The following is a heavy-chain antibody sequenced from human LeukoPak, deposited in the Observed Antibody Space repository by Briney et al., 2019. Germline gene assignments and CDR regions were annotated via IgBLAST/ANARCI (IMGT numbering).Heavy chain of an antibody. Sequence: GGSLRLSCTASGFTFGDYAMSWVRQAPGRGLEWVGFIRSKAYGGTTEYAASVKGRFTISRDDSKRIAYLQMNSLKTEDTAVYYCTRAALPTGYYYYYMDVWGKGTTVTISS. CDR2: IRSKAYGGTT. V-gene: IGHV3-49*04. CDR1: GFTFGDYA. CDR3: TRAALPTGYYYYYMDV. J-gene: IGHJ6*03. D-gene: IGHD2-2*01.